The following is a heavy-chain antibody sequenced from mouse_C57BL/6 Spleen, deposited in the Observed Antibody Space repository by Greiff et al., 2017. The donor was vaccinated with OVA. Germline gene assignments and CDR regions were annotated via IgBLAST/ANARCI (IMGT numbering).Heavy chain of an antibody. V-gene: IGHV1-61*01. D-gene: IGHD4-1*01. Sequence: VQLQESGAELVRPGSSVKLSCKASGYTFTSYWMDWVKQRPGQGLEWIGNIYPSDSETHYNQKFKDKATLTVDKSSSTAYMQLSSLTSEDSAVYYCASGTGTGDYWGQGTTLTVSS. CDR1: GYTFTSYW. J-gene: IGHJ2*01. CDR3: ASGTGTGDY. CDR2: IYPSDSET.